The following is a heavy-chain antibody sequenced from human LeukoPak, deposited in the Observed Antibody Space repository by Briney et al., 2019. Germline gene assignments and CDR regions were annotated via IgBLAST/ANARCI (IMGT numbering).Heavy chain of an antibody. D-gene: IGHD2-2*02. CDR2: IYYSGST. CDR3: ARDQYCSSTSCYKGGYFDY. J-gene: IGHJ4*02. Sequence: SETLSLTCTVSGGSISSGDYYWSWLRQPPGKGLEWIGYIYYSGSTYYNPSLKSRVTISVDTSKNQFSLKLSSVTAADTAVYYCARDQYCSSTSCYKGGYFDYWGQGTLVTVSS. CDR1: GGSISSGDYY. V-gene: IGHV4-30-4*08.